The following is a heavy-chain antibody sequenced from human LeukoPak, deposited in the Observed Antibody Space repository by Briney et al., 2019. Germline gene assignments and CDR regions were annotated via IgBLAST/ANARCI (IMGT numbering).Heavy chain of an antibody. CDR1: GGSISSYY. D-gene: IGHD6-13*01. CDR3: ARHEAAALSSLDY. V-gene: IGHV4-59*08. J-gene: IGHJ4*02. CDR2: IYYSGST. Sequence: PSETLSLTCTVSGGSISSYYWSWIRQPPGKGLEWIGYIYYSGSTNYNPSLKSRVTISVDTSKNQFSLKLSSVTAADKAVYYCARHEAAALSSLDYWGQGTLVTVSS.